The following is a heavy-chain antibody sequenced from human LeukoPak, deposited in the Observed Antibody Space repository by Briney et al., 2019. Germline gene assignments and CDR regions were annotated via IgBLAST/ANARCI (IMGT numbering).Heavy chain of an antibody. CDR1: GFTFSSYA. CDR2: ISYDGSNK. Sequence: PGGSLRLSCAASGFTFSSYAMHWVRQAPGKGLEGVAVISYDGSNKYYADSVKGRFTISIDNSKNTLYLQMNSLRAEDTAVYYCASATSGSYYAGIDYWGQGTLVTVSS. V-gene: IGHV3-30*01. D-gene: IGHD1-26*01. J-gene: IGHJ4*02. CDR3: ASATSGSYYAGIDY.